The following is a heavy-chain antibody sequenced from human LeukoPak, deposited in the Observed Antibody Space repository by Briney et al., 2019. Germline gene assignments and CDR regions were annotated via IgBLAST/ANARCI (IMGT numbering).Heavy chain of an antibody. CDR3: TRDGSGWSNF. CDR2: IKPDGSEK. D-gene: IGHD6-19*01. CDR1: GFTFNTYW. Sequence: GGSLRLSCAASGFTFNTYWMSWVRQAPGKGLEWVANIKPDGSEKFYVDSVKGRFTISRDNAKNSLYLQMNSLRVEDTAVYYCTRDGSGWSNFWGLGTPVIASS. V-gene: IGHV3-7*01. J-gene: IGHJ4*02.